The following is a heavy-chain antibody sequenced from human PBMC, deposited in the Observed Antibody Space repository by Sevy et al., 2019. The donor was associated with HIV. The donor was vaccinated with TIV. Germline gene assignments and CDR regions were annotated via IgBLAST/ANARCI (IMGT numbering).Heavy chain of an antibody. J-gene: IGHJ6*02. CDR1: GGSISSYY. D-gene: IGHD3-22*01. CDR2: IYYSGST. V-gene: IGHV4-59*01. Sequence: SETLSLTCTVSGGSISSYYWSWIRQPPGKGLEWIGYIYYSGSTNYNPSLKSRVTISVDTSKNQFSLKLSSVTAADPAVYYCARTDDDSSGYSYSPRSIGMDVWGQGTTVTVSS. CDR3: ARTDDDSSGYSYSPRSIGMDV.